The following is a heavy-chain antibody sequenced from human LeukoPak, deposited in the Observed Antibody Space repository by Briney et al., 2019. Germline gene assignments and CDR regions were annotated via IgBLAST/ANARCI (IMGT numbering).Heavy chain of an antibody. Sequence: GGSLRLSCAASGFTFSSYGMHWVRQAPGKGLEWVAFIRYDGSNKYYADSVKGRFTISRDNSKNTLYLQMNSLRAEDTAVYYCARKGYGDYEIDYWGQGTLVTVSS. V-gene: IGHV3-30*02. CDR2: IRYDGSNK. CDR1: GFTFSSYG. D-gene: IGHD4-17*01. J-gene: IGHJ4*02. CDR3: ARKGYGDYEIDY.